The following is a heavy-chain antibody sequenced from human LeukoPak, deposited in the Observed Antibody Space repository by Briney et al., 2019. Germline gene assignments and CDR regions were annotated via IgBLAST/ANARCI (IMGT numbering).Heavy chain of an antibody. D-gene: IGHD3-10*01. CDR2: INTNTGNP. CDR1: GYTFTDSY. Sequence: ASVKVSCKASGYTFTDSYIHWVRQAPGQGLEWMGWINTNTGNPTYAQGFTGRFVFSLDTSVSTAYLQISGLKAEDTAVYYCARNNADGEGRFSYWGQGTLVTVSS. J-gene: IGHJ4*02. CDR3: ARNNADGEGRFSY. V-gene: IGHV7-4-1*02.